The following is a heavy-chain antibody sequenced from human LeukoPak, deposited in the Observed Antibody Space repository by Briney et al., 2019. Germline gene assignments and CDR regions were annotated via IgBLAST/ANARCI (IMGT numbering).Heavy chain of an antibody. J-gene: IGHJ4*02. Sequence: SETLSLTCAVYGGSFSGYYWSWIRQPPGKGLEWIGEINHSGSTNYNPSLESRVTISVDTSKNQFSLKLSSVTAADTAVYYCARGLAKMMATIYGSWTFFDYWGQGTLVTVSS. CDR3: ARGLAKMMATIYGSWTFFDY. D-gene: IGHD5-24*01. V-gene: IGHV4-34*01. CDR2: INHSGST. CDR1: GGSFSGYY.